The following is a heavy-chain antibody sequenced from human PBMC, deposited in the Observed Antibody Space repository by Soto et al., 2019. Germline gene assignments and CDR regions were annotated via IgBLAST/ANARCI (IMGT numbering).Heavy chain of an antibody. CDR2: ISGSGGST. D-gene: IGHD6-6*01. Sequence: HPGGSLRLSCAASGFTFSSYAMSWVRQAPGKGLEWVSAISGSGGSTYYADSVKGRFTISRDNSKNTLYLQMNSLRAEDTAVYYCAKAPEIVVVLNWFDPWGQGTLVTVSS. J-gene: IGHJ5*02. CDR3: AKAPEIVVVLNWFDP. V-gene: IGHV3-23*01. CDR1: GFTFSSYA.